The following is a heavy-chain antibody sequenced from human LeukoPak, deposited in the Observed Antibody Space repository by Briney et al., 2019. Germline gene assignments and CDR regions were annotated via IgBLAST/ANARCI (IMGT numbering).Heavy chain of an antibody. D-gene: IGHD5-18*01. V-gene: IGHV3-7*01. CDR1: GFTFSTYW. J-gene: IGHJ4*02. Sequence: GGSLRHSCAASGFTFSTYWMNWVRQTPGKGLEWVASIKEDGSEKYYVDSVKGRFTISRDNAKNSLYLQMSSLRAEDTAVYYCARRGYSFGSDYWGPGTLVTVSP. CDR2: IKEDGSEK. CDR3: ARRGYSFGSDY.